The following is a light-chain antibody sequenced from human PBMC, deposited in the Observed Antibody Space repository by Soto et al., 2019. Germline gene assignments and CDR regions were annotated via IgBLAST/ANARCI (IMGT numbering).Light chain of an antibody. V-gene: IGKV1-5*03. CDR3: QQYDTYSWT. J-gene: IGKJ1*01. CDR2: KAS. CDR1: QSISSW. Sequence: DIQMTQSPSTLSASVGDRVTITCRASQSISSWLAWYQQKPGKAPKLLIYKASSLESGVPSRFSGSGSGTEFTLTISSLQPDDFAIYYCQQYDTYSWTFGQGIQVEIK.